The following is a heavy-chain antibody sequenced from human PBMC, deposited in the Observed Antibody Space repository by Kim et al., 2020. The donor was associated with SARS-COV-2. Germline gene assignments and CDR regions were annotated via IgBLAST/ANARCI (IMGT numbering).Heavy chain of an antibody. J-gene: IGHJ4*02. CDR2: IYPSDSET. Sequence: GESLKISCKGSGYSFTSYWIGWVRQMPGKGLEWMGIIYPSDSETRYSPSFQGQVTLSADKSISTAYLQWSSLKASDTVMYYCARPARFYDILTGYYRPEEFYYWGQGTLVTVSS. CDR1: GYSFTSYW. D-gene: IGHD3-9*01. CDR3: ARPARFYDILTGYYRPEEFYY. V-gene: IGHV5-51*01.